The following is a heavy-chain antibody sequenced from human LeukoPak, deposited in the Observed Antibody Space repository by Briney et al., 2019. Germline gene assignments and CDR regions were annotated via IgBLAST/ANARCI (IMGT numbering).Heavy chain of an antibody. V-gene: IGHV5-51*01. CDR3: ARLGSCSGGSCYYLDY. D-gene: IGHD2-15*01. CDR2: IYPGDSDT. Sequence: GESLKISCKGSGYSFISYWIGRVRPMPGKGLEWMGIIYPGDSDTRYTPSFQAQVTIPADKSISTAYLQWSSLKASDTAMYYCARLGSCSGGSCYYLDYWGQGTLVTVSS. CDR1: GYSFISYW. J-gene: IGHJ4*02.